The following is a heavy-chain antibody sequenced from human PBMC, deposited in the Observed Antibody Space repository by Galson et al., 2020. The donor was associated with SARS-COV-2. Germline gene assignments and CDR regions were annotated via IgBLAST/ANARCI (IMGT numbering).Heavy chain of an antibody. Sequence: ASVTVSCKASGYTFTTYGISWVRQAPGQGLEWMGWISAYNGNTNNAKKLQGRVTMTTDTSTSTAYMELGSLRSADTAVYYCAGWIGVVIIPDSYYYMDVWGKGTPVTVSS. D-gene: IGHD3-3*01. CDR2: ISAYNGNT. CDR3: AGWIGVVIIPDSYYYMDV. J-gene: IGHJ6*03. CDR1: GYTFTTYG. V-gene: IGHV1-18*01.